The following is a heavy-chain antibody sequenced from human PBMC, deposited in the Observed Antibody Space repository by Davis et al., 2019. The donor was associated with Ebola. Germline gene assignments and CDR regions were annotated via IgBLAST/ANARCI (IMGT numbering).Heavy chain of an antibody. Sequence: GESLKISCAASGFTFSSYSMNWVRQAPGKGLECVSYISSSSSTIYYADSVKGRFTISRDNAKNSLYLQMNSLRDEDTAVYYCARDGDYDSSGYYWEDYWGQGTLVTVSS. V-gene: IGHV3-48*02. CDR3: ARDGDYDSSGYYWEDY. D-gene: IGHD3-22*01. CDR2: ISSSSSTI. J-gene: IGHJ4*02. CDR1: GFTFSSYS.